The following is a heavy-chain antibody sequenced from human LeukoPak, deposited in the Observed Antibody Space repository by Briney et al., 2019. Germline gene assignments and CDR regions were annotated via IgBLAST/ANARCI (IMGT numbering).Heavy chain of an antibody. V-gene: IGHV3-9*01. CDR2: ISWNSGSI. J-gene: IGHJ4*02. CDR1: GFTFDDYA. CDR3: AKDKSSSRYPAQGIFDY. D-gene: IGHD6-13*01. Sequence: PGGSLRLSCAASGFTFDDYAMHWVRQAPGKGLEWVSGISWNSGSIGYADSVKGRFTISRDDAKNSLYLQMNSLRAEDTALYYCAKDKSSSRYPAQGIFDYWGQGTLVTVSS.